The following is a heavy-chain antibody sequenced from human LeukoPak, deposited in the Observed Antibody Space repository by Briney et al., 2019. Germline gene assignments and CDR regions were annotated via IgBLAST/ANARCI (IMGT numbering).Heavy chain of an antibody. CDR3: AKEVRELNIAVAGTAVWFDP. V-gene: IGHV3-23*01. J-gene: IGHJ5*02. CDR1: GFTFSSYA. D-gene: IGHD6-19*01. Sequence: GGSLRLSCAASGFTFSSYAMSWVRQAPGKGLGGASAIRGGGGSTYYADSVKGRFTISRDNSKNTLYLQMNSLRAEDTAVYYCAKEVRELNIAVAGTAVWFDPWGQGTLVTVSS. CDR2: IRGGGGST.